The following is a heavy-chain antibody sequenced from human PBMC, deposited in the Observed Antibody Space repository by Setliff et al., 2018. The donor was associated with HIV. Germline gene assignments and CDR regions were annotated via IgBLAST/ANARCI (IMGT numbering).Heavy chain of an antibody. CDR1: GYSISSGNY. D-gene: IGHD1-26*01. Sequence: ASETLSLTCAVFGYSISSGNYWGWIRQPPGKGLEWVGSSYHTGSTYYNPSLKSRVTMSVDTSKNQFSLKVSSVTAADTAVYYCARHVTGAAYWNFFDYWGQGTLVTV. J-gene: IGHJ4*02. CDR2: SYHTGST. CDR3: ARHVTGAAYWNFFDY. V-gene: IGHV4-38-2*01.